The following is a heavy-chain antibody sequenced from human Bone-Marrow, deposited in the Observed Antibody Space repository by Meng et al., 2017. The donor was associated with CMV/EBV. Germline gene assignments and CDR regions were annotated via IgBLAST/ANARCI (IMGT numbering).Heavy chain of an antibody. CDR1: GFTFSSYA. Sequence: GGSLSLSCAASGFTFSSYAMHWVRQAPGKGLEYVSAISSNGGSTYDADSVKGRFTISRDNSKNTLYLQMGSLRAWDMAVYYCARSIAVAPIAFDIWGQGTMVTVSS. CDR2: ISSNGGST. V-gene: IGHV3-64*02. CDR3: ARSIAVAPIAFDI. D-gene: IGHD6-19*01. J-gene: IGHJ3*02.